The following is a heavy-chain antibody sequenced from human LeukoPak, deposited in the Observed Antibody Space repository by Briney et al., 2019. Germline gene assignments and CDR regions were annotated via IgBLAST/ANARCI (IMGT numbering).Heavy chain of an antibody. CDR2: ISYDGSKK. J-gene: IGHJ4*02. V-gene: IGHV3-30*04. CDR3: ARPRWGYDLSYYFDY. Sequence: GSLRLSCASSGFIFSSYAMHWVRPAPGRGLEWVAVISYDGSKKYYADSVKGRFTISRDNSKNTLYLQMNSLRAEDTAVYYCARPRWGYDLSYYFDYWGQGTLVTVSS. CDR1: GFIFSSYA. D-gene: IGHD3-3*01.